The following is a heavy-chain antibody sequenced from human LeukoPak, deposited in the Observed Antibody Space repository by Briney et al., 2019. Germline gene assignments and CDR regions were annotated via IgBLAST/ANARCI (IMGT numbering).Heavy chain of an antibody. V-gene: IGHV4-4*07. CDR1: GGSISSHY. CDR2: IYTSVST. D-gene: IGHD6-13*01. J-gene: IGHJ5*02. Sequence: SETLSLTCTVSGGSISSHYWSWIRQPAGKGLERIGRIYTSVSTNYNPCLKSRVAMSVDTSKNQISPKLSSVTAADTAVYYCARVAAAGTIDWFDPWGQGTLVTVSS. CDR3: ARVAAAGTIDWFDP.